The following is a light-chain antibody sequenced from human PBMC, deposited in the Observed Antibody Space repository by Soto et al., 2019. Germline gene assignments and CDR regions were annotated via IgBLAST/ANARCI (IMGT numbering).Light chain of an antibody. Sequence: EIVLTQSPGTLSLSPGERATLSCRASQSVSSSYLARYQQKPGQAPRRLIYGASSRATGIPARFSGSGSGTDFTLTISRLEPEDFAVYYCQQYASSPLTFGPGTKVDIK. J-gene: IGKJ3*01. CDR3: QQYASSPLT. V-gene: IGKV3-20*01. CDR2: GAS. CDR1: QSVSSSY.